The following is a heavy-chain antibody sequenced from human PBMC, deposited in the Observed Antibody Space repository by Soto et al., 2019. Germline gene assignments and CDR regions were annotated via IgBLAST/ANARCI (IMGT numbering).Heavy chain of an antibody. CDR1: GGSFSGYY. V-gene: IGHV4-34*01. CDR3: ARRLDSGYVFWSGHRGVYYYYMDV. J-gene: IGHJ6*03. CDR2: INHSGST. Sequence: PSETLSLTCAVYGGSFSGYYWSWIRQPPGKGLEWIGEINHSGSTNYNPSLKSRVTISVDTSKNQFSLKLSSVTAADTAVYYCARRLDSGYVFWSGHRGVYYYYMDVWGKGTTVTVSS. D-gene: IGHD3-3*01.